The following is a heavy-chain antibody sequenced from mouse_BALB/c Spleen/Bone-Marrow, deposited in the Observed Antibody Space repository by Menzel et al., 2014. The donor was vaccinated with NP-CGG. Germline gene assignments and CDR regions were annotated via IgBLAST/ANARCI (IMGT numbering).Heavy chain of an antibody. J-gene: IGHJ3*01. CDR1: GYAFSSSW. CDR3: AKAHGSISSFY. D-gene: IGHD1-1*01. Sequence: QVQLQQSGPELVKPGASVKISCRASGYAFSSSWMNWVKQRPGQGLEWIGRIYPGDGDTNYNGKFKGKATLTADKSSSXASMRLTTVCPVGSLVYFCAKAHGSISSFYSGPRTL. CDR2: IYPGDGDT. V-gene: IGHV1-82*01.